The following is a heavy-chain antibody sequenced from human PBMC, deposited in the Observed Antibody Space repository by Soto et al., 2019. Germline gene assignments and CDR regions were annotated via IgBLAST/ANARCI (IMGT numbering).Heavy chain of an antibody. CDR2: IDPSDSYT. D-gene: IGHD3-10*01. CDR1: GYSFTSYW. CDR3: AVAGSGSGKDMDV. Sequence: PGEPLKISCQGSGYSFTSYWISWVRQMPGKGLEWMGRIDPSDSYTNYSPSFQGHVTISADKSISTAYLQWSSLKASDTAMYYCAVAGSGSGKDMDVWGQGTTVTVSS. J-gene: IGHJ6*02. V-gene: IGHV5-10-1*01.